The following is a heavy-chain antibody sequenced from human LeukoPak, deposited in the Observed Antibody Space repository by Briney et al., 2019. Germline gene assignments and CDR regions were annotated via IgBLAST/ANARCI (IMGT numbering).Heavy chain of an antibody. CDR3: ARGYYDSSGYPSRGYYFDY. V-gene: IGHV4-4*07. D-gene: IGHD3-22*01. CDR2: IYTSGST. Sequence: SETLSLTCTVSGGSISSYYWSWIRQPAGKGLEWIGRIYTSGSTNYNPSLKSRVTMSVDTSKNQFSLKLSSVTAADTAVYYCARGYYDSSGYPSRGYYFDYWGQGTLVTVSS. J-gene: IGHJ4*02. CDR1: GGSISSYY.